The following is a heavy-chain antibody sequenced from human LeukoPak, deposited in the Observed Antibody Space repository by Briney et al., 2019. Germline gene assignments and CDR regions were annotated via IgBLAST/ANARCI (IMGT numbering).Heavy chain of an antibody. CDR3: ASGALLYYFDY. CDR1: GGTFSSYA. V-gene: IGHV1-69*13. J-gene: IGHJ4*02. CDR2: IIPIFGTA. D-gene: IGHD2-15*01. Sequence: SVKVSCKASGGTFSSYAISWVRQAPGQGLEWMGGIIPIFGTANYAQKFQGRVTITADESTSTAYMELSSLRSEDTAVYYCASGALLYYFDYWGQGTLATVSS.